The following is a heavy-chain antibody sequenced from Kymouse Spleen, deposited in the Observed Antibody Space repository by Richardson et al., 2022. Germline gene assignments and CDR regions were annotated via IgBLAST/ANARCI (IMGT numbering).Heavy chain of an antibody. CDR3: TTASYGDYEDWFDP. CDR2: IKSKTDGGTT. Sequence: EVQLVESGGGLVKPGGSLRLSCAASGFTFSNAWMSWVRQAPGKGLEWVGRIKSKTDGGTTDYAAPVKGRFTISRDDSKNTLYLQMNSLKTEDTAVYYCTTASYGDYEDWFDPWGQGTLVTVSS. CDR1: GFTFSNAW. V-gene: IGHV3-15*01. D-gene: IGHD4-17*01. J-gene: IGHJ5*02.